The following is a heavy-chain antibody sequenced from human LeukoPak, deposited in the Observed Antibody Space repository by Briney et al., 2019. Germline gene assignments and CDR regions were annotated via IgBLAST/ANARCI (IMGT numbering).Heavy chain of an antibody. CDR3: ARRGGTTVQQWDYYYYYMDV. J-gene: IGHJ6*03. D-gene: IGHD4-17*01. Sequence: GASLKISCKGSGYSFTSYWIGWVRQMPGKGLEWMGIIYPGDSDTRYSPSFQGQVTISADKSISTAYLQWSSLKASDTAIYYCARRGGTTVQQWDYYYYYMDVWGKGTTVTVSS. CDR1: GYSFTSYW. V-gene: IGHV5-51*01. CDR2: IYPGDSDT.